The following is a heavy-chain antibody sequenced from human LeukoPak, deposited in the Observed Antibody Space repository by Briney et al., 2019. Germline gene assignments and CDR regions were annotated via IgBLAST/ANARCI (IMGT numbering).Heavy chain of an antibody. V-gene: IGHV3-64D*06. CDR1: GFTFSTYA. CDR2: ISSNGGST. CDR3: VKALSSTVTTKKKFDY. Sequence: GGSLRLSGSASGFTFSTYAMRWVRQAPGRGLEYVSGISSNGGSTYYADSVKDRLTISRDNSKNTLYLQMSSLRPEDTAIYYCVKALSSTVTTKKKFDYWGQGTLVTVSS. J-gene: IGHJ4*02. D-gene: IGHD4-17*01.